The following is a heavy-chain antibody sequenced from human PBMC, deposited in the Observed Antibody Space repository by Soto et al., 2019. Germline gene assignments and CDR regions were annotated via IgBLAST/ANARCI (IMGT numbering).Heavy chain of an antibody. J-gene: IGHJ3*02. D-gene: IGHD2-15*01. Sequence: ASVKVSCKASGYTFTGYYMHWVRQAPGQGLEWMGWINPNSGGTNYAQKFQGWVTMTRDTSISTAYMELSRLRSDDTAVYYCASLGYCSGGSCLDAFDIWGQGTMVT. V-gene: IGHV1-2*04. CDR3: ASLGYCSGGSCLDAFDI. CDR2: INPNSGGT. CDR1: GYTFTGYY.